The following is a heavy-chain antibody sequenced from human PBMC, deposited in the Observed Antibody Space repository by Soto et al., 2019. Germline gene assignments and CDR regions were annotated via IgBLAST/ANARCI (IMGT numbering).Heavy chain of an antibody. CDR3: ASWGIAAAGYNWFAP. CDR2: IYYSGST. J-gene: IGHJ5*02. Sequence: SETLSLTCTVSGGSISSYYWSWIRQPPGKGLEWIGYIYYSGSTNYNPSLKSRVTISVDTSKNQFSLKLSSVTAADTAVYYCASWGIAAAGYNWFAPWGQGTLVTVSS. CDR1: GGSISSYY. V-gene: IGHV4-59*08. D-gene: IGHD6-13*01.